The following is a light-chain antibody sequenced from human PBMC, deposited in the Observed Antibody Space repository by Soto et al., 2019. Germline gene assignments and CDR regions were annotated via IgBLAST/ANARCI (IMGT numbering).Light chain of an antibody. CDR3: QRYNNWPS. CDR1: QNIHTN. CDR2: AAS. Sequence: EIVMTPSPATLSVSPVERATLSCRAGQNIHTNLAWYQQKPGQAPRLLFYAASTRATGIPARFSGSGSGTDFTLTISSLQSEDFAVYYCQRYNNWPSFGPGTKVDIK. J-gene: IGKJ3*01. V-gene: IGKV3-15*01.